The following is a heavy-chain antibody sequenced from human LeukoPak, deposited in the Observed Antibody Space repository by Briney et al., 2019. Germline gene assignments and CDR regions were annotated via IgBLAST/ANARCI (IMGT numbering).Heavy chain of an antibody. D-gene: IGHD6-19*01. CDR3: ARGPIAVAVDDALDI. CDR2: ISSSSSYI. J-gene: IGHJ3*02. CDR1: GFTFSSYS. V-gene: IGHV3-21*01. Sequence: GGSLRLSCAASGFTFSSYSMNWVRQAPGKGLEWVSSISSSSSYIYYADSVKGRFTISRDNAKNSLYLQMNSLRAEDTAVYYCARGPIAVAVDDALDIWGQGTMVTVSS.